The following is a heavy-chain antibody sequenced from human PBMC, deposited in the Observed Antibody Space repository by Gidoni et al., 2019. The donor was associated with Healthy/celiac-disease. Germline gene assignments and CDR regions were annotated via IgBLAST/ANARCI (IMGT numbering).Heavy chain of an antibody. J-gene: IGHJ6*02. CDR2: MNPNTGNT. V-gene: IGHV1-8*01. CDR3: ARGLDDGLDV. CDR1: GYTFTTYE. Sequence: QVQLVQSGAEVRKPGASVKVSCKASGYTFTTYEINWVRQATGQGLEWMGWMNPNTGNTGFAQEFQGRVTMTRNTSISTSYMELSSLRSEDMAVYFCARGLDDGLDVWGQGTTVTVSS.